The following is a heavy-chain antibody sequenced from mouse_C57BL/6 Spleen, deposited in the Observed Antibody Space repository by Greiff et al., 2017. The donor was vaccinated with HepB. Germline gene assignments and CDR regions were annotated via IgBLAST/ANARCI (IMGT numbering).Heavy chain of an antibody. CDR1: GFTFSSYA. CDR3: ARDKATVVGDYFDY. D-gene: IGHD1-1*01. V-gene: IGHV5-4*01. Sequence: EVHLVESGGGLVKPGGSLKLSCAASGFTFSSYAMSWVRQTPEKRLEWVATISDGGSYTYYPDNVKGRFTISRDNAKNNLYLQMSHLKSEDTAMYYCARDKATVVGDYFDYWGQGTTLTDSS. J-gene: IGHJ2*01. CDR2: ISDGGSYT.